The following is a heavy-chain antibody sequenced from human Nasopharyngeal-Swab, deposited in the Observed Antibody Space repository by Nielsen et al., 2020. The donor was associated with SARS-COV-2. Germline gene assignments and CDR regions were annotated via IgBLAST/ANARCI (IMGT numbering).Heavy chain of an antibody. J-gene: IGHJ5*02. V-gene: IGHV4-59*11. CDR3: AKEGATGWFDP. CDR1: GVSISSQY. CDR2: ISHNSCT. Sequence: SETLSLTFPVSGVSISSQYWILIRQSPVEGLDWIGYISHNSCTNYNPSLKSRATMFMDTSKNKFSLKLRSVTDADTAVYYCAKEGATGWFDPWGQGNLVTVSS.